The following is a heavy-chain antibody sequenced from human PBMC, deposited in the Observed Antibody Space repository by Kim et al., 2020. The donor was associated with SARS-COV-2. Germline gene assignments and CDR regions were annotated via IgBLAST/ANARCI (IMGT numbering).Heavy chain of an antibody. Sequence: GGSLRLSCAASGFTFSSYAMSWVRQAPGKGLEWVSAISGSGGSTYYADSVKGRFTISRDNSKNTLYLQMNSLRAEDTAVYYCSKDMRAGYCSGGSCYFEYYYYYYGMDVWGQGTTVTVSS. CDR3: SKDMRAGYCSGGSCYFEYYYYYYGMDV. CDR1: GFTFSSYA. D-gene: IGHD2-15*01. CDR2: ISGSGGST. V-gene: IGHV3-23*01. J-gene: IGHJ6*02.